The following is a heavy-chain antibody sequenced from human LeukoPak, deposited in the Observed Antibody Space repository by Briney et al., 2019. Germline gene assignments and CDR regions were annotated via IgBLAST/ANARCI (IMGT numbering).Heavy chain of an antibody. CDR1: GESFSAYY. D-gene: IGHD3-10*01. J-gene: IGHJ4*02. V-gene: IGHV4-34*01. Sequence: SETLSLTCAVYGESFSAYYWSWIRQPPGKGLEWIGEINHSGITNCNPSLKSRVTISVDTSKNQFSLKLSSVTAADTAVYYCARGLYYSGSGSYFWGQGTLVTVSS. CDR2: INHSGIT. CDR3: ARGLYYSGSGSYF.